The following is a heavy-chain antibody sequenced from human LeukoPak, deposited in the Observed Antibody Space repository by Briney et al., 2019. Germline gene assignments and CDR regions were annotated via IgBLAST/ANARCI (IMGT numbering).Heavy chain of an antibody. CDR1: GFTFSSYG. V-gene: IGHV3-23*01. J-gene: IGHJ5*02. CDR3: AKDLEVQQLPQGWFDP. CDR2: ISGSGGST. Sequence: GGSLRLSCAASGFTFSSYGMSWVRQAPGKGLEWVSAISGSGGSTYYADSVKGRFTISRDNSKNTLYLQMNSLRAEDTAVYYCAKDLEVQQLPQGWFDPWGQGTLVTVSS. D-gene: IGHD6-13*01.